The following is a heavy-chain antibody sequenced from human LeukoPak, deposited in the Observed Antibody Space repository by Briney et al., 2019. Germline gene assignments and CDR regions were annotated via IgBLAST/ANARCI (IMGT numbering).Heavy chain of an antibody. CDR3: ARDGRYHHNWLDP. J-gene: IGHJ5*02. CDR1: GFTFSSYS. Sequence: GGSLRLSCAASGFTFSSYSMNWVRQAPGKGLEWVSYISSSSSTIYYADSVKGRFTISRDNAKNSLYLQMNSLRAEDTAVYYCARDGRYHHNWLDPWGQGTLVTVSS. V-gene: IGHV3-48*01. D-gene: IGHD3-16*02. CDR2: ISSSSSTI.